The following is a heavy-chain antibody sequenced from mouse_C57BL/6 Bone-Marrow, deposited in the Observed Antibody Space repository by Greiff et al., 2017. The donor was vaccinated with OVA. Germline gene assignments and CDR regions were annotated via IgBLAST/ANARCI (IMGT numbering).Heavy chain of an antibody. CDR1: GYTFTSYG. D-gene: IGHD2-3*01. J-gene: IGHJ2*01. CDR2: IYPRSGNT. V-gene: IGHV1-81*01. CDR3: ARRTRWLLLYFDS. Sequence: VQLQQSGAELARPGASVKLSCKASGYTFTSYGISWVKQRTGQGLEWIGEIYPRSGNTYYNEKFKGKATLTADKSSSTAYMELRSLTSEDSAVYFCARRTRWLLLYFDSWGQGTTLTVSS.